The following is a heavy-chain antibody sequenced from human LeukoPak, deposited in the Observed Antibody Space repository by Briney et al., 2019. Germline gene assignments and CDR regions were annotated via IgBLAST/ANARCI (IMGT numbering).Heavy chain of an antibody. CDR1: GGSISPYH. D-gene: IGHD3-22*01. V-gene: IGHV4-59*12. CDR2: IYYTGST. J-gene: IGHJ3*02. CDR3: ARDRYDSSGYYYDSGTFDI. Sequence: SETLSLTCTVSGGSISPYHWIWIRQPPGKGLEWIGSIYYTGSTNYNPSLKSRVTISLDTSKNQFSLKLSSVTAADTAVYYCARDRYDSSGYYYDSGTFDIWGQGTMVTVSS.